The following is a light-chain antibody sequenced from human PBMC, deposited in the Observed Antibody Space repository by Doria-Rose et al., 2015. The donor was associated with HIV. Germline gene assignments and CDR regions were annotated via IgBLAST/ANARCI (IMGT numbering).Light chain of an antibody. Sequence: EIVMTQSPGTLALSPGERATLSCTASQSFSSTYFAWYQQKPGQAPSLLIYDGSTRATGIPDRFSASGSGTDFTLSINRLEPEDFALYYCHQYGTSWTFGQGTKVEI. CDR1: QSFSSTY. J-gene: IGKJ1*01. CDR3: HQYGTSWT. V-gene: IGKV3-20*01. CDR2: DGS.